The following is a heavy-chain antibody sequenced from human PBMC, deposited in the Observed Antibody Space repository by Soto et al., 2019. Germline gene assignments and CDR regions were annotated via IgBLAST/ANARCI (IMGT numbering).Heavy chain of an antibody. CDR2: IGTAGDT. J-gene: IGHJ3*02. CDR3: VGGSYYADLDAFDI. Sequence: GGSLRLSCAASGFTFSSYDMHWVRQATGKGLEWVSAIGTAGDTYYPGSVKGRFTISRENAKNSLYLQMNSLRAEDTAVYYCVGGSYYADLDAFDIWGQGTMVTVSS. D-gene: IGHD1-26*01. V-gene: IGHV3-13*01. CDR1: GFTFSSYD.